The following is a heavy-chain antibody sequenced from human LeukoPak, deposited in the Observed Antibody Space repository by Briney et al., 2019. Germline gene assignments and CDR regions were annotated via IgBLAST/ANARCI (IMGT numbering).Heavy chain of an antibody. CDR1: GGTFSSYA. J-gene: IGHJ4*02. CDR3: ARDQRYSGSYWGYFDY. CDR2: IIPIFGTA. Sequence: SVTVSCKASGGTFSSYAISWVRQAPGQGLEWMGGIIPIFGTANYAQKFQGRVTITTDESTSTAYMELSSLRSEDTAVYYCARDQRYSGSYWGYFDYWGQGTLVTVSS. V-gene: IGHV1-69*05. D-gene: IGHD1-26*01.